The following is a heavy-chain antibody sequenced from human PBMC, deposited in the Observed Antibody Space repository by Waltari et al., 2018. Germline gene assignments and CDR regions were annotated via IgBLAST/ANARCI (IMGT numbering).Heavy chain of an antibody. V-gene: IGHV3-7*01. J-gene: IGHJ4*02. Sequence: EVQLVESGGGLVQPGGSLRLSCAASGSTFSSYWMSWVRQAPGKGLEWVANIKQDGSEKYYVDSVKGRFTISRDNAKNSLYLQMNSLRAEDTAVYYCASRNPHDYWGQGTLVTVSS. CDR1: GSTFSSYW. CDR2: IKQDGSEK. CDR3: ASRNPHDY.